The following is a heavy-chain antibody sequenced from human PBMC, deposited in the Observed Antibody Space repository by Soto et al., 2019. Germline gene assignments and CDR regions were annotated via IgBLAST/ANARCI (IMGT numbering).Heavy chain of an antibody. CDR3: ARRSAGESSGFALDY. J-gene: IGHJ4*02. D-gene: IGHD6-19*01. V-gene: IGHV4-39*01. Sequence: SETLSLTCTVSGGSISSSIYYGVWIRQPPGKGLEWIGSIYYSGSTYYNPSLKSRVTISVDTSKNQFSLKLSSVTAADTAVYYCARRSAGESSGFALDYWGQGTLVTVSS. CDR2: IYYSGST. CDR1: GGSISSSIYY.